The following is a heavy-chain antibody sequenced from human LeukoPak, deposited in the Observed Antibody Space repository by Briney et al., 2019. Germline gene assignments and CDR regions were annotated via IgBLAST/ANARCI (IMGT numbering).Heavy chain of an antibody. CDR1: GFTFSSYW. D-gene: IGHD3-10*01. V-gene: IGHV3-23*01. CDR3: AKDRRAGSYDY. J-gene: IGHJ4*02. Sequence: GGSLRLSCAASGFTFSSYWMSWVRQAPGEGLEWVSAISGSGGSTYYADSVKGRFTISRDNSKNTLYLQMNSLRAEDTAVYYCAKDRRAGSYDYWGQGTLVTVSS. CDR2: ISGSGGST.